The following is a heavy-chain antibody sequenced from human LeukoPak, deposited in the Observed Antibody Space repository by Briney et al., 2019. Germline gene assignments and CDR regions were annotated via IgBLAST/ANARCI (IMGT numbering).Heavy chain of an antibody. CDR2: IYYSGST. V-gene: IGHV4-61*01. Sequence: PSETLSLTCTVSGGSVSSGSYYWSWIRQPPGKGLEWIGYIYYSGSTNYNPSLKSRVTILVDTSKNQFSLKLSSVTAADTAVYYCARGYCSSTSCPKGGVDYWGQGTLVTVSS. J-gene: IGHJ4*02. CDR1: GGSVSSGSYY. CDR3: ARGYCSSTSCPKGGVDY. D-gene: IGHD2-2*01.